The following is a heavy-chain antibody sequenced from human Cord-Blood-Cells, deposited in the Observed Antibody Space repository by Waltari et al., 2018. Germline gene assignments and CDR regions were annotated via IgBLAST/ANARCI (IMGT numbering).Heavy chain of an antibody. J-gene: IGHJ4*02. CDR3: TTIYEYSSSSAYDY. CDR2: IRSKAYGGTT. CDR1: GFTFGDYA. D-gene: IGHD6-6*01. V-gene: IGHV3-49*04. Sequence: EVQLVESGGGLVQPGRSLRLSCTASGFTFGDYALSWVRPAPGKGLEWVGFIRSKAYGGTTEYAASVKGRFTISRDDSKSIAYLQMNSLKAEDTAVYYCTTIYEYSSSSAYDYWGQGTLVTVSS.